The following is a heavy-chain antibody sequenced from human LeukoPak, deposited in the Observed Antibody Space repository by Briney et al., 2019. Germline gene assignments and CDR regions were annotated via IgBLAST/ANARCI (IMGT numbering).Heavy chain of an antibody. CDR1: GGSFSGYY. V-gene: IGHV4-34*01. Sequence: KPSETLSLTCAVYGGSFSGYYWSWIRQPPGKGLEWIGEINHSGSTNYNPSLKSRVTMSVDTSKNQFSLKLSSVTAADTAVYYCARHNHYDSSGYYYLDYWGQGTLVTVSS. CDR2: INHSGST. CDR3: ARHNHYDSSGYYYLDY. J-gene: IGHJ4*02. D-gene: IGHD3-22*01.